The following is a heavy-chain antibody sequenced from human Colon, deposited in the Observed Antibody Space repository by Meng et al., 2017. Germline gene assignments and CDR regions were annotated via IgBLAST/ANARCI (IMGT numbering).Heavy chain of an antibody. CDR3: ARDKRSAYSSPSRGSDD. CDR2: ISRRGSTI. D-gene: IGHD6-13*01. Sequence: GESLKISCAASGFTFSDYYMSWIRQAPGKGLEWVSYISRRGSTIYYADSVKGRFTISRDNAKNSLYLQMNSLRAEDTAVYYCARDKRSAYSSPSRGSDDWGQGTLVTVSS. V-gene: IGHV3-11*04. J-gene: IGHJ4*02. CDR1: GFTFSDYY.